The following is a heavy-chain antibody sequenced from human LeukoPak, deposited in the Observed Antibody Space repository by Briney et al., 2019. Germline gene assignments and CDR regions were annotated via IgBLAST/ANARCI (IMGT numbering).Heavy chain of an antibody. CDR3: ARQPGYSPLNWFDP. V-gene: IGHV4-59*08. Sequence: PSETLSLTCTVSGGSISSYYWSWIRQPPGKGLEWIGYIYYSGSTNYNPSLKSRVTISVDTSKNQFSLKLSSVTAADTAVYYCARQPGYSPLNWFDPWGQGTLVTVSS. D-gene: IGHD5-12*01. CDR1: GGSISSYY. J-gene: IGHJ5*02. CDR2: IYYSGST.